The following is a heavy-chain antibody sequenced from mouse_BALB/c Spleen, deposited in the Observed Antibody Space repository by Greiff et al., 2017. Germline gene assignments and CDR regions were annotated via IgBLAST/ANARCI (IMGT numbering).Heavy chain of an antibody. CDR3: ARYGNYVRNFDY. CDR1: GDSITSGY. Sequence: EVMLVESGPSLVKPSQTLSLTCSVTGDSITSGYWNWIRKFPGNKLEYMGYISYSGSTYYNPSLKSRISITRDTSKNQYYLQLNSVTTEDTATYYCARYGNYVRNFDYWGQGTTLTVSS. V-gene: IGHV3-8*02. CDR2: ISYSGST. D-gene: IGHD2-1*01. J-gene: IGHJ2*01.